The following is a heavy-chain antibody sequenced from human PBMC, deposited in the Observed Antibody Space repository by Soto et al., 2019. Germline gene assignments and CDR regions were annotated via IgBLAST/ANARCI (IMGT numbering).Heavy chain of an antibody. V-gene: IGHV3-64D*06. Sequence: GGSLRLSCSASGFTFSSYAMHWVRQAPGKGLEYVSAISSNGGSTYYADSVKSRFTISRDNSKNTLYLQMSSLRAEDTAVYYCVKAKGYCSGGSCDTWFDPWGQGTLVTVSS. D-gene: IGHD2-15*01. CDR1: GFTFSSYA. CDR3: VKAKGYCSGGSCDTWFDP. J-gene: IGHJ5*02. CDR2: ISSNGGST.